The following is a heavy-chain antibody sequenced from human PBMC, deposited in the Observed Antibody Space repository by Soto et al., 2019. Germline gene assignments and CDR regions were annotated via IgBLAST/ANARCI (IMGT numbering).Heavy chain of an antibody. J-gene: IGHJ5*02. CDR1: GYTFTSYG. CDR3: AREARYCSGGSCYSGNWFDP. V-gene: IGHV1-18*01. D-gene: IGHD2-15*01. Sequence: ASVKVSCKASGYTFTSYGISWVRQAPGQGLERMGWISAYNGNTNYAQKLQGRVTMTTDTSTSTAYMELRSLRSDDTAVYYCAREARYCSGGSCYSGNWFDPWGQGTLVTVSS. CDR2: ISAYNGNT.